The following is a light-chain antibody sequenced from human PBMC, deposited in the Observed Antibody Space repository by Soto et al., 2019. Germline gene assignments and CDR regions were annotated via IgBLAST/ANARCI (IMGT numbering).Light chain of an antibody. CDR1: QSVSSY. Sequence: IALTQSPATLSLSPGERATLSCRASQSVSSYLAWYQQKPGQAPRLLIYDASNRATGIPARFSGSGSGTDFTPTISSLEPEDFAVYYCQQRSNWPPITFGQGTRLEIK. CDR3: QQRSNWPPIT. CDR2: DAS. V-gene: IGKV3-11*01. J-gene: IGKJ5*01.